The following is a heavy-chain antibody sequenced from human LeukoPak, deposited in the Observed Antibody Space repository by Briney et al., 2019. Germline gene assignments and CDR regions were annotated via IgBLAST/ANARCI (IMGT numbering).Heavy chain of an antibody. Sequence: PSETLSLTCAVYGGSFSGYFWSWIRQPPGKGLEWIGEINHSGSTNHNPSLKSRVTISVDTAKNQFSLKLSSVTAADTAVYYCARRSKDSTGYYHFDYWGQGTLVTLSS. CDR1: GGSFSGYF. D-gene: IGHD3-22*01. J-gene: IGHJ4*02. CDR3: ARRSKDSTGYYHFDY. V-gene: IGHV4-34*01. CDR2: INHSGST.